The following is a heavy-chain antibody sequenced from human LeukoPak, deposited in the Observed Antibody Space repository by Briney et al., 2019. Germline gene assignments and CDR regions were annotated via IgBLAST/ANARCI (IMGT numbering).Heavy chain of an antibody. Sequence: GGSLRLSCAASGFTFSSYAMSWVRQAPGKGLEWVSAISGSGGSTYYADSVKGRFTISRDNSKNTLYLQMNSLRAEDTAVYYCAKIPRDTAMVRPYFDYWGQGTLVTVSS. CDR3: AKIPRDTAMVRPYFDY. CDR1: GFTFSSYA. J-gene: IGHJ4*02. D-gene: IGHD5-18*01. CDR2: ISGSGGST. V-gene: IGHV3-23*01.